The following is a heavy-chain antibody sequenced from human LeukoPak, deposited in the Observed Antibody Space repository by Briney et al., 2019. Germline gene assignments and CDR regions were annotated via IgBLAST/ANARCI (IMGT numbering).Heavy chain of an antibody. V-gene: IGHV3-21*01. J-gene: IGHJ5*02. CDR2: ISSSSSYI. D-gene: IGHD3-22*01. CDR1: GFTFSSYS. CDR3: ARDSTMIVVVTSDPFDP. Sequence: GGSLRLSCAASGFTFSSYSMNWVRQAPGKGLEWVSSISSSSSYIYYADSVKGRFTISRDNAKNSLYLQMNSLRAEDTAVYYCARDSTMIVVVTSDPFDPWGQGTLVTVSS.